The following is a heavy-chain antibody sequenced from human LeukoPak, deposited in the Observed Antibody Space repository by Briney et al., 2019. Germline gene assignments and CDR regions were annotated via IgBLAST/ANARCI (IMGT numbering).Heavy chain of an antibody. V-gene: IGHV4-34*01. Sequence: SETLSLTCAVYGVSFSGYYWSWIRQPPGKGLEWIGEINHSGSTNYNPSLKSRVTISVDTSKNQCSLKLSSVTAADTAVYYCVSGTVTTRYFDYWGQGTLVTVSS. CDR1: GVSFSGYY. D-gene: IGHD4-17*01. J-gene: IGHJ4*02. CDR2: INHSGST. CDR3: VSGTVTTRYFDY.